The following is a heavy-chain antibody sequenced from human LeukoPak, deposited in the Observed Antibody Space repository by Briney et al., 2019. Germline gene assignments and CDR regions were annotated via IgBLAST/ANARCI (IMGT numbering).Heavy chain of an antibody. V-gene: IGHV3-48*03. CDR2: ISSSGSTI. CDR3: AREKMNAFDI. J-gene: IGHJ3*02. Sequence: GGSLRLPCAASEFTFRSYEMNWVRQAPGKGLEWVSYISSSGSTIYYAGSVKGRFTISRDNAKNSLYLQMNSLRAEDTAVYYCAREKMNAFDIWGQGTMVTVSS. CDR1: EFTFRSYE.